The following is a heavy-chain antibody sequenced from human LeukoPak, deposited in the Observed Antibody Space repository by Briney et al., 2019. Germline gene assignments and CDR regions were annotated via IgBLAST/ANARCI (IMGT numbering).Heavy chain of an antibody. CDR1: GGSISSGGYY. CDR3: ARDTDYGGIDY. J-gene: IGHJ4*02. D-gene: IGHD4-23*01. CDR2: IYYSGST. Sequence: SQTLSLTCTVSGGSISSGGYYWSWIRQHPGKGLEWIGYIYYSGSTYYNPPLKSRVTISVDTSKNQFSLKLSSVTAADTAVYYCARDTDYGGIDYWGQGTLVTVSS. V-gene: IGHV4-31*03.